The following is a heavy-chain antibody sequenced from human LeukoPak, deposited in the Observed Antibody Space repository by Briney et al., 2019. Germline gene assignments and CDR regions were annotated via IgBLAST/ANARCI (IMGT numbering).Heavy chain of an antibody. J-gene: IGHJ4*02. D-gene: IGHD1-1*01. CDR2: ISGSGGKT. CDR1: GFTFSSYA. Sequence: PGGSLRLSCAASGFTFSSYAMSWVRQAPGKGLDWVSTISGSGGKTYYADSVKGRFTISRDNSKNTLFLQMNSLRAEDTALYYCAKPSAGNDVDYWGQGTLVTVSS. V-gene: IGHV3-23*01. CDR3: AKPSAGNDVDY.